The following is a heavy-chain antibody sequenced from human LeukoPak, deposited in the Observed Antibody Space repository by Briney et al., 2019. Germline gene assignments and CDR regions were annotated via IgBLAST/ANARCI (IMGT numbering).Heavy chain of an antibody. Sequence: GGSLRLSCAASGFTFSSYAMSWVRQAPGRGLEWVSAISGSGGSTYYADSVKGRFTISRDNSKNTLYLQMNSLRAEDTAVYYCARVGGGSSGYSDLDYWGQGTLVTVSS. CDR1: GFTFSSYA. J-gene: IGHJ4*02. CDR3: ARVGGGSSGYSDLDY. V-gene: IGHV3-23*01. CDR2: ISGSGGST. D-gene: IGHD3-22*01.